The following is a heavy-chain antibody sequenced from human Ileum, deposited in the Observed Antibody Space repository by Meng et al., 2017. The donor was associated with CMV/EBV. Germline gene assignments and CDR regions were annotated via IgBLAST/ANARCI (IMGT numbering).Heavy chain of an antibody. D-gene: IGHD1-26*01. V-gene: IGHV7-4-1*02. CDR2: IDTNTGNP. CDR3: ARDGLSGRYFDY. Sequence: QVHLVQSGSELKKPGASVKVSCKTSGYTFTSNNIIWVRQAPGQGHEWMGWIDTNTGNPTYAQGFTGRFVFSLDTSVNTAYLQISSLKAEDTAVYYCARDGLSGRYFDYWGQGTLVTVSS. CDR1: GYTFTSNN. J-gene: IGHJ4*02.